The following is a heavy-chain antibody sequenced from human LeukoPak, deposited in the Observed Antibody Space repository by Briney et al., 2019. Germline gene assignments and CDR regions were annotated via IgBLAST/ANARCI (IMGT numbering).Heavy chain of an antibody. V-gene: IGHV3-23*01. CDR2: ISGSGGST. Sequence: GGSLRLSCAASGFTLSSYAMSWVRQAPAKGLEWVSAISGSGGSTYYADSVKGRFTISRDNSKNTLYLQMNSLRAEDTAVYYCAKGRPTYYYDSSGYGFDYWGQGTLVTVSS. CDR1: GFTLSSYA. D-gene: IGHD3-22*01. J-gene: IGHJ4*02. CDR3: AKGRPTYYYDSSGYGFDY.